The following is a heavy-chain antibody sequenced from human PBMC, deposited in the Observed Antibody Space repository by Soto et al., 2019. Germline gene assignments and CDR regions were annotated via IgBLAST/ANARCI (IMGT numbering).Heavy chain of an antibody. J-gene: IGHJ4*02. CDR3: AGPGPFDS. Sequence: VQMVESGGGLVQPGGSLKLSCATTGFTFAGSAIHWVRQAPGKGLAWIGRIRNKANNYATAYPASVAGRFTISRDDSKNTSYLEMNSLKTEDTAMYYCAGPGPFDSWGQGNLVIVSS. CDR1: GFTFAGSA. D-gene: IGHD1-1*01. V-gene: IGHV3-73*01. CDR2: IRNKANNYAT.